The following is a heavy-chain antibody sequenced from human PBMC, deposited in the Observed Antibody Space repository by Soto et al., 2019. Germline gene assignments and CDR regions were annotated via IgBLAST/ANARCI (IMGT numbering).Heavy chain of an antibody. CDR3: ARWWSGSRQGFDP. CDR1: GGSISSGDYY. Sequence: QVQLQESGPGLVQPSQTLSLTCTVSGGSISSGDYYWSWIRQHPGKGLEWIGYIYYCGCTFYNPSRKSRVTIAVDTSKNQFSLKLSSVTAADTAVYYCARWWSGSRQGFDPWGQGTLVTVSS. J-gene: IGHJ5*02. V-gene: IGHV4-31*03. CDR2: IYYCGCT. D-gene: IGHD3-3*01.